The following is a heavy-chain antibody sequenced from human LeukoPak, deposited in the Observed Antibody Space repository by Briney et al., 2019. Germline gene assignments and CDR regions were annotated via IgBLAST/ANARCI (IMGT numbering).Heavy chain of an antibody. D-gene: IGHD3-3*01. Sequence: ASVKVSCKASGYTFTSYGISWVRQAPGQGLEWMGGIIPIFGTANYAQKFQGRVTITADESTSTAYMELSSLRSEDTAVYYRARTGGGGYYDFWSGYYYFDYWGQGTLVTVSS. CDR1: GYTFTSYG. CDR3: ARTGGGGYYDFWSGYYYFDY. CDR2: IIPIFGTA. V-gene: IGHV1-69*13. J-gene: IGHJ4*02.